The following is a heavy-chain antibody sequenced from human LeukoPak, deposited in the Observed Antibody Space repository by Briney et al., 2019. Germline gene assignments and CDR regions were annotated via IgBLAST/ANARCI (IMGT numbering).Heavy chain of an antibody. J-gene: IGHJ4*02. D-gene: IGHD3-22*01. CDR1: GFTFSSYW. CDR2: IKQDGSEK. V-gene: IGHV3-7*01. Sequence: TGGSLRLSCAASGFTFSSYWMSWVRQAPGKGLEWVANIKQDGSEKYYVDSVKGRFTISRDNAKNSLYLQMNSLRAEDTAVYYCARGSRDYYDSSNFDYWGQGTLVTVSS. CDR3: ARGSRDYYDSSNFDY.